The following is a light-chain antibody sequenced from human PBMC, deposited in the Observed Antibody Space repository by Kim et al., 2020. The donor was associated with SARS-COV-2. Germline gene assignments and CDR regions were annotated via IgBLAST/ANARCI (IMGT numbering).Light chain of an antibody. CDR3: QQANSFPIT. V-gene: IGKV1-12*01. CDR1: EDISRW. J-gene: IGKJ5*01. Sequence: DIQLTQSPSSVSASVGDRVTITCRASEDISRWLAWYQQKPGKAPKLLIYAASTLQSGVPSRFSGSGSGTDFTLTISSLQPEDFAVYYCQQANSFPITFGQGTRLEIK. CDR2: AAS.